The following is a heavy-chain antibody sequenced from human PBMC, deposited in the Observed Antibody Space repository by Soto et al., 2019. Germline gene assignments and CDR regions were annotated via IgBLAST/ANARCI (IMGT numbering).Heavy chain of an antibody. J-gene: IGHJ4*02. CDR1: GFTFSSYA. V-gene: IGHV3-23*01. CDR3: AKKGVADPTFLDY. D-gene: IGHD6-19*01. Sequence: EVQLLESGGGLVQPGGSLRLSCAASGFTFSSYAMSWVRQAPGKGLKWVSAISGSGGSTYYADSVKGRFTNSRDNSKNTLYLQMNSLRAEDTAVYYCAKKGVADPTFLDYWGQGTLVTVSS. CDR2: ISGSGGST.